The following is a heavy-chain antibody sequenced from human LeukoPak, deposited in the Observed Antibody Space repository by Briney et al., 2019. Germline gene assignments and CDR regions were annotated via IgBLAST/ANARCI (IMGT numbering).Heavy chain of an antibody. CDR1: GGSVTSTNW. D-gene: IGHD6-25*01. Sequence: SETLSLTCDVSGGSVTSTNWWPWFRQPPGKGLEWIGEVHLDGRTNYNPSLKSRLVMSADLPENHISLKLTSVTAADTAVYYCAREGGFYRPLDYSGQGTLVTVPS. J-gene: IGHJ4*02. CDR2: VHLDGRT. CDR3: AREGGFYRPLDY. V-gene: IGHV4-4*02.